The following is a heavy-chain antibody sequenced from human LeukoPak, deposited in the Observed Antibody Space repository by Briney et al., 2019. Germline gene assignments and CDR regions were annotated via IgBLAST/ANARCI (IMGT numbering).Heavy chain of an antibody. CDR3: AKDPISIFGVVTNNWFDP. CDR2: ISGDGGST. D-gene: IGHD3-3*01. J-gene: IGHJ5*02. Sequence: PGGSLRLSSAASGFTFDDYAMHWVRQAPGKGLEWVSLISGDGGSTYYADSVKGRFTISRDNSKNSLYLQMNSLRTEDTALYYCAKDPISIFGVVTNNWFDPWGQGTLVTVSS. CDR1: GFTFDDYA. V-gene: IGHV3-43*02.